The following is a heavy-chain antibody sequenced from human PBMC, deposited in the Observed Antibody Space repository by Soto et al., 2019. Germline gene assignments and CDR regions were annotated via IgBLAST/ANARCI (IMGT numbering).Heavy chain of an antibody. J-gene: IGHJ4*02. CDR2: ISYDGSNK. V-gene: IGHV3-30*14. CDR1: GFTFSSYA. D-gene: IGHD2-15*01. CDR3: ASVRSSSGRVHFDY. Sequence: QVQLVESGGGVVQPGRSLRLSCAASGFTFSSYAMHWVRQAPGKGLEWVAVISYDGSNKYYADSVRGRFTISRDNSKNTLYLHMNSLRAEDTAVYYCASVRSSSGRVHFDYWGQGTLVTVSS.